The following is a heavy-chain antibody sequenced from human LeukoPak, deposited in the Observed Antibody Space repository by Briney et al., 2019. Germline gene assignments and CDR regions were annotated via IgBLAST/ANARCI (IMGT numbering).Heavy chain of an antibody. J-gene: IGHJ6*02. Sequence: PGGSLRLSCAGSGFIFSSDSMNWVRQAPGKGLEWISYISSGGTTLYYADSVKGRFTISRDNAKNSLYLQMNSLRAEDTAVYYCARDCGGDCNYGMDVWGQGTTVTVSS. CDR2: ISSGGTTL. CDR3: ARDCGGDCNYGMDV. D-gene: IGHD2-21*02. CDR1: GFIFSSDS. V-gene: IGHV3-48*04.